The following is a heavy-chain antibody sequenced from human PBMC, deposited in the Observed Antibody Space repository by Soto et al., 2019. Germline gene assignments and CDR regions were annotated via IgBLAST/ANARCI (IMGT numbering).Heavy chain of an antibody. Sequence: SETLSLTCSVSGGSIGSSSYYFGWIRQPPGKGLEWIGSLYYTGTTNYNSSLKSRVTISADKSQNQFSLRLSSVTAADTAVYYSGADCSRTHCYDWFDHWGQGALVTVSS. CDR1: GGSIGSSSYY. CDR2: LYYTGTT. D-gene: IGHD2-2*01. V-gene: IGHV4-39*01. CDR3: GADCSRTHCYDWFDH. J-gene: IGHJ5*02.